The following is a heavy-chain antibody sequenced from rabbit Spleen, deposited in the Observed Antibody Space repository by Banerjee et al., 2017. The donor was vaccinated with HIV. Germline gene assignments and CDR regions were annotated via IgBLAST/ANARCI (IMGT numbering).Heavy chain of an antibody. Sequence: QEQLVESGGGLVQPEGSLTLTCTVSGFSFSSSYWICWVRQAPGKGLEWIACIDAGNSGFTYSATWAKGRFAISKTSSTTVTLQMTRLTAADTATYFCARDTGSSFSSYGMDLWGQGTLVTVS. CDR1: GFSFSSSYW. V-gene: IGHV1S45*01. CDR2: IDAGNSGFT. D-gene: IGHD8-1*01. J-gene: IGHJ6*01. CDR3: ARDTGSSFSSYGMDL.